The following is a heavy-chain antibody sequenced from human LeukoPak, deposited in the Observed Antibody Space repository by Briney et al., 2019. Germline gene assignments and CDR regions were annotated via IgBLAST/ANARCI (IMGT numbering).Heavy chain of an antibody. CDR2: MNPNSGNT. CDR3: ARVYSGYDPPDY. Sequence: TSVKVSCKASGYTFTSYDINWVRQATGQGLEWMGWMNPNSGNTGYAQKFQGWVTMTRDTSISTAYMELSRLRSDDTAVYYCARVYSGYDPPDYWGQGTLVTVSS. J-gene: IGHJ4*02. D-gene: IGHD5-12*01. CDR1: GYTFTSYD. V-gene: IGHV1-8*02.